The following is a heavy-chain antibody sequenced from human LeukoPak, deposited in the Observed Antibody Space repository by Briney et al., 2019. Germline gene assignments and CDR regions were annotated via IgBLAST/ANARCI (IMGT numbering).Heavy chain of an antibody. J-gene: IGHJ4*02. CDR3: VRDGDAYNFDC. Sequence: PGGSLRLSCAASGFTFSSSWLHWVRQAPGKGLVWVSRIKGDGSHTSYADSVKGRFTISRDNARNTLYLQMNSLRAEDTAIYYCVRDGDAYNFDCWGQGTLVTVSS. D-gene: IGHD5-24*01. CDR2: IKGDGSHT. V-gene: IGHV3-74*01. CDR1: GFTFSSSW.